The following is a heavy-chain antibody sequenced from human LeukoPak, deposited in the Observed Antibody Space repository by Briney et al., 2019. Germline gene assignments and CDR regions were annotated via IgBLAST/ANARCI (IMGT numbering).Heavy chain of an antibody. CDR2: INAGNGNT. CDR1: GYTFTSYA. V-gene: IGHV1-3*03. CDR3: ARDTGYDSSGYYFGSLGY. J-gene: IGHJ4*02. Sequence: GASVTVSCTASGYTFTSYAMHWVRQAPGQRLEWMGWINAGNGNTKYSQEFQGRVTITRDTSASTAYMELSSLRSEDMAVYYCARDTGYDSSGYYFGSLGYWGQGTLVTVSS. D-gene: IGHD3-22*01.